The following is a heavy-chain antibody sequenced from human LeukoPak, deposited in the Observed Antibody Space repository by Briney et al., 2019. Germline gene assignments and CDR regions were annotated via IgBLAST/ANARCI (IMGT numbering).Heavy chain of an antibody. D-gene: IGHD3-10*01. CDR3: ARDQRITMVRGVTRPDY. J-gene: IGHJ4*02. Sequence: ASVKVSCKASGYTFTGYYMHWVRQAPGQGLEWMGRINPNSGGTNYAQKFQGRVTMTRDTSISTAYMELSRLRSDDTAVYYCARDQRITMVRGVTRPDYCGQGTLVTVSS. CDR2: INPNSGGT. CDR1: GYTFTGYY. V-gene: IGHV1-2*06.